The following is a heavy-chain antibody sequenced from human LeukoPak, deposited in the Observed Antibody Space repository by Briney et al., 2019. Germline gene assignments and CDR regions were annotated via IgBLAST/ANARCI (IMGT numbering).Heavy chain of an antibody. J-gene: IGHJ3*02. CDR2: IYYSGST. CDR3: ARLRDYYDSSGYSRDAFDI. V-gene: IGHV4-39*01. D-gene: IGHD3-22*01. Sequence: SETLSLTCTVSGDSISSSSYYWGWIRQPPGKGLEWIGSIYYSGSTYYNPSLRSRATISVDTSKNQFSLKLSSVTAADTAVYYCARLRDYYDSSGYSRDAFDIWGQGTMVTVSS. CDR1: GDSISSSSYY.